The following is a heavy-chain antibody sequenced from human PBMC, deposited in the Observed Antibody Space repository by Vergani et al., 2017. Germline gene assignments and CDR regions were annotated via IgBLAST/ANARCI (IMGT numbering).Heavy chain of an antibody. CDR3: ARGPCWDCYNVNYYYYYMDV. CDR2: ISSSGSTL. J-gene: IGHJ6*03. CDR1: GFTFSHYY. D-gene: IGHD5-24*01. Sequence: QVQLVESGGGMVKPGGSLRLSCAASGFTFSHYYMSWIRQAPGKGLEWVSYISSSGSTLYYADSVKGRFTISRDNAKNSLYLQMNSLRAEDTAVYYCARGPCWDCYNVNYYYYYMDVGGKGTTVTVSS. V-gene: IGHV3-11*01.